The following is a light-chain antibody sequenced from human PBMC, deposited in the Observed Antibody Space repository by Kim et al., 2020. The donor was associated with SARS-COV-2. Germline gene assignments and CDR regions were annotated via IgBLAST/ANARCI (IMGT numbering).Light chain of an antibody. CDR3: LEDYSYPRT. J-gene: IGKJ1*01. CDR1: QGIRND. Sequence: ASVGDRVTITCRASQGIRNDLGWYQQKPGQAPKLLIYSASSLQSGVPSRFSGSASGTDFTLTISSLQPEDFATYYCLEDYSYPRTFGRGTKVDIK. CDR2: SAS. V-gene: IGKV1-6*01.